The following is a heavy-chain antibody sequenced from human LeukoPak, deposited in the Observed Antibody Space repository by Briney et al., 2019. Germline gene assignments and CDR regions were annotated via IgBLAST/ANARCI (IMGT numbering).Heavy chain of an antibody. CDR1: GNTFTEYY. CDR2: INPNNGDT. CDR3: ARIRDGYNDAYDI. Sequence: ASVKVSCKASGNTFTEYYIHWVRQAPGQGLEYMGWINPNNGDTNYEPKFQGRVTMTRDTSTSTVYMELSGLRSEDTALYYCARIRDGYNDAYDIWGQGTMVTVSS. D-gene: IGHD5-24*01. V-gene: IGHV1-2*02. J-gene: IGHJ3*02.